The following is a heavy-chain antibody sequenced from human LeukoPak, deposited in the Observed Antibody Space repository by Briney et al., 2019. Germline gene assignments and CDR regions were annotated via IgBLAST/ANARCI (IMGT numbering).Heavy chain of an antibody. J-gene: IGHJ4*02. V-gene: IGHV4-59*01. Sequence: PSETLSLTCTVSGGSISSYYWSWIRQRPGKGLEWIGYIYYSGSANYNPSLKSRVTISVDTSKNQFSLKLASVCAADTAVYYCARGGTQLTFPVWGQGTLVTVSS. D-gene: IGHD4/OR15-4a*01. CDR2: IYYSGSA. CDR1: GGSISSYY. CDR3: ARGGTQLTFPV.